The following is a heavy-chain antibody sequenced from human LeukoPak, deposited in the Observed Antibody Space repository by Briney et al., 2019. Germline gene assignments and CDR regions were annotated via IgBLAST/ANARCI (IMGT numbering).Heavy chain of an antibody. D-gene: IGHD2-15*01. V-gene: IGHV4-39*07. Sequence: PSEALSLTCTVSGGSISSSSYYWGWIRQPPGKGLEWIGSIYYSGSTYYNPSLKSRVTISVDPSKNQSSLKLSSVTAADTAVYYCARGRIKYCSGGSCYSGSGWFDPWGQGTLVTVSS. CDR3: ARGRIKYCSGGSCYSGSGWFDP. J-gene: IGHJ5*02. CDR2: IYYSGST. CDR1: GGSISSSSYY.